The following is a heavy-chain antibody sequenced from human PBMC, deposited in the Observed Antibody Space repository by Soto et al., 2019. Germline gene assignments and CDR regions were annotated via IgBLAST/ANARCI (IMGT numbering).Heavy chain of an antibody. V-gene: IGHV4-31*03. CDR3: ARHRSDFWFDP. CDR2: IYYSGST. Sequence: PSETLSLTCTVSGGSISSGGYYWSWIRQHPGKGLEWIGYIYYSGSTYYNTSLKSRVTISVDTSKNQFSLKLSSVTAADTAVYYCARHRSDFWFDPWGQGTLVTVSS. D-gene: IGHD2-15*01. CDR1: GGSISSGGYY. J-gene: IGHJ5*02.